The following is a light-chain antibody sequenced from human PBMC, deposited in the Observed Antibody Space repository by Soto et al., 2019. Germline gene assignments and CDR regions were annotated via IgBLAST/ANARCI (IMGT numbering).Light chain of an antibody. V-gene: IGKV1-9*01. CDR2: GAS. Sequence: DIQLTPSPSFLSASVGDRATITCRASQGISSYLAWYQQTPGKAPKLRIYGASTLQGGVSSRFSGSGSGTEVTLPVSSLQPEDCAPSHCQHLSTCPRTFGQGTKLAV. J-gene: IGKJ2*01. CDR1: QGISSY. CDR3: QHLSTCPRT.